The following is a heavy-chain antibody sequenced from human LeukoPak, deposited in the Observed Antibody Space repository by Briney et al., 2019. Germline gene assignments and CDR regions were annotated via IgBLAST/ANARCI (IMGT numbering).Heavy chain of an antibody. D-gene: IGHD3-22*01. CDR1: GFSFSTYS. V-gene: IGHV3-48*04. J-gene: IGHJ5*02. CDR3: ARGPRYDSSGYLLGP. CDR2: ISSSSSTI. Sequence: PGGSLRLSCAASGFSFSTYSMNWVRRAPGKGLEWVSYISSSSSTIYYADSVKGRFTISRDNAKNSLYLQMNSLRAEDTAVYYCARGPRYDSSGYLLGPWGQGTLVTVSS.